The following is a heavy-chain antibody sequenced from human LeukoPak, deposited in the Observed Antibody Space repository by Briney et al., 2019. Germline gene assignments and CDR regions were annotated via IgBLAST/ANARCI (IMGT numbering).Heavy chain of an antibody. CDR3: AKDLRDGYNLNYYFDY. Sequence: PGGSLRLSCAASEFTFSSYGMHWVRQAPGKGLEWVAVIWYDGSNKYYADSVKGRFTISRDNSKNTLYLQMNSLRAEDTAVYYCAKDLRDGYNLNYYFDYWGQGTLVTVPS. J-gene: IGHJ4*02. V-gene: IGHV3-33*06. CDR2: IWYDGSNK. CDR1: EFTFSSYG. D-gene: IGHD5-24*01.